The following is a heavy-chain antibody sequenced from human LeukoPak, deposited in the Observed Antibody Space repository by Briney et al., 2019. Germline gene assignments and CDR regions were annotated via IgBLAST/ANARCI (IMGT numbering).Heavy chain of an antibody. J-gene: IGHJ4*02. CDR3: ARDVYSWYPLFGYY. Sequence: GGSLRLSCAASGFTFSSYWMSWARQAPGKGLEWVANIKQDGSEKYYVDSVKGRFTISRDNAKNSLYLQMNSLRAEDTAVHYCARDVYSWYPLFGYYWGQGTLVTVSS. D-gene: IGHD6-13*01. V-gene: IGHV3-7*01. CDR2: IKQDGSEK. CDR1: GFTFSSYW.